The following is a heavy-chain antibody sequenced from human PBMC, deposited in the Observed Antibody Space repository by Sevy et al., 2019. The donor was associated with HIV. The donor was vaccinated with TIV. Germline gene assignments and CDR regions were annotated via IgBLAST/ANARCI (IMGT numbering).Heavy chain of an antibody. V-gene: IGHV4-59*01. J-gene: IGHJ4*02. Sequence: SETLSLTCTVSGGSISSYYWSWIRQPPGKGLEWIGYIYDSGSTNYNPSLKSRVTISVDTSKNQFSLKLSSVTAADTAVYYCARGAARYCSSTSCYDFDYWGQGTLVTVSS. D-gene: IGHD2-2*01. CDR1: GGSISSYY. CDR3: ARGAARYCSSTSCYDFDY. CDR2: IYDSGST.